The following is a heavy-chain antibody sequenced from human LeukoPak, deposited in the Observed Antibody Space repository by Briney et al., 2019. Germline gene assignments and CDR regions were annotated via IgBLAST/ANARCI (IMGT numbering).Heavy chain of an antibody. CDR3: ASSPRVFPEFWSGFDY. Sequence: ASVKVSCKASGGTFSSYAISWVRQAPGQGLEWMGGIIPIFGTANYAQKFQGRVTITADESTSTAYMELSSLRSEDTAVYYCASSPRVFPEFWSGFDYWGQGTLVTVSS. CDR2: IIPIFGTA. V-gene: IGHV1-69*13. J-gene: IGHJ4*02. D-gene: IGHD3-3*01. CDR1: GGTFSSYA.